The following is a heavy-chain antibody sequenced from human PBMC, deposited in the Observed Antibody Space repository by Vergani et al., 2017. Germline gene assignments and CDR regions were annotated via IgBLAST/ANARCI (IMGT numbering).Heavy chain of an antibody. Sequence: VEAGGGLVQPGGSLRLSCTASGFTFQAFAFHWVRQVSGRGLEWVSGIDRNYGVKNGNSFEGRFSISRDNAKKGVFLQMNNLIHEDTALYCCVKDNDYDADGPFDLWGRGTMVTVSS. V-gene: IGHV3-9*01. D-gene: IGHD3-16*01. CDR2: IDRNYGVK. CDR3: VKDNDYDADGPFDL. J-gene: IGHJ2*01. CDR1: GFTFQAFA.